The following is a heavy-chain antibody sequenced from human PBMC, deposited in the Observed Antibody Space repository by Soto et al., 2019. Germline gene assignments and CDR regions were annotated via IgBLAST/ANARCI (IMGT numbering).Heavy chain of an antibody. D-gene: IGHD3-9*01. V-gene: IGHV4-31*03. CDR3: ARVLVIREPWIDY. J-gene: IGHJ4*02. CDR2: IYYSGST. Sequence: PSETLSLTCTVSGGSIISGGYYWIWIRQHPGKGLEWIGYIYYSGSTYYNPSLKSRVTISVDTSKNQFSLKLSSVTAADTAVYYCARVLVIREPWIDYWGQGTLVTVSS. CDR1: GGSIISGGYY.